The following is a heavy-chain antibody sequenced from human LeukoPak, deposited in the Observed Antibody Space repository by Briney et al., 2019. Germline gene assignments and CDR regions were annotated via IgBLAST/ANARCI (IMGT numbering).Heavy chain of an antibody. D-gene: IGHD3-9*01. J-gene: IGHJ3*02. CDR2: MNPNSGNT. Sequence: ASVKVSCKASGYTFTSYDINWVRQATGQGLEWMGWMNPNSGNTGYAQEFQGRVTMTRNTSISTAYMELSSLRSEDTAVYYCARALLRYFDWTLHAFDIWGQGTMVTVSS. V-gene: IGHV1-8*01. CDR1: GYTFTSYD. CDR3: ARALLRYFDWTLHAFDI.